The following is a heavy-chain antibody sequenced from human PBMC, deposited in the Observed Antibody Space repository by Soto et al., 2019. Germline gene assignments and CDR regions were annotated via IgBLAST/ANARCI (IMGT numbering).Heavy chain of an antibody. D-gene: IGHD2-2*01. J-gene: IGHJ4*02. CDR1: GYTFTSYG. V-gene: IGHV1-18*01. CDR3: ARVLTQYQLLPSGY. Sequence: ASVKVSCKASGYTFTSYGISWVRQAPGQGLEWMGWISAYNGNTNYAQKLQGRVTMTTDTSTSTAYMELRSLRSDDTAVYYCARVLTQYQLLPSGYWGQGTLVIVSS. CDR2: ISAYNGNT.